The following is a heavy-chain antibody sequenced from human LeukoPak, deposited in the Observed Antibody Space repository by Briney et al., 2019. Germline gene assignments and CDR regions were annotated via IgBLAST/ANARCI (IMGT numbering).Heavy chain of an antibody. CDR3: AGHGVGYNSLGY. CDR2: IYQSGTT. CDR1: GGSLSNYY. J-gene: IGHJ4*02. V-gene: IGHV4-59*08. D-gene: IGHD5-24*01. Sequence: SETLSLTCTVSGGSLSNYYWSWIRQSPGKGLTWIGYIYQSGTTNYDPSLKSRVTISVDTSKNQLFLRLRSVTAADTAIYYCAGHGVGYNSLGYWGQGTLVTVSS.